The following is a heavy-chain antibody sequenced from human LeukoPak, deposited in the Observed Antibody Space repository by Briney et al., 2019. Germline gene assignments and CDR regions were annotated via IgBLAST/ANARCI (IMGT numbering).Heavy chain of an antibody. D-gene: IGHD4-11*01. Sequence: SETLSLTCTVSGGSVSSSSFNCGWIRQPPGKGLVWIGSVYFDGSTYYNPSLKSRLTISVDTPTNRFSLNLASVTPADTAVYYCARDARNNDYKGWFDPWGPGTLVTVSS. J-gene: IGHJ5*02. CDR3: ARDARNNDYKGWFDP. CDR2: VYFDGST. CDR1: GGSVSSSSFN. V-gene: IGHV4-39*02.